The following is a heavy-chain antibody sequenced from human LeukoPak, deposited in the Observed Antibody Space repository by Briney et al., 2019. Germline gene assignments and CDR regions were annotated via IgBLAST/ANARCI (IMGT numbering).Heavy chain of an antibody. V-gene: IGHV1-8*01. Sequence: GASVKVSCKASGYTFTSYDINWVRQATGQGLEWMGWMNPNSGNTGYAQKFQGRVTMTRNTSISTAYMELSSLRSEDTAVYYCARSGRCSSTSCYLENYYYYMDVWGKGTTVTVSS. J-gene: IGHJ6*03. CDR1: GYTFTSYD. CDR3: ARSGRCSSTSCYLENYYYYMDV. D-gene: IGHD2-2*01. CDR2: MNPNSGNT.